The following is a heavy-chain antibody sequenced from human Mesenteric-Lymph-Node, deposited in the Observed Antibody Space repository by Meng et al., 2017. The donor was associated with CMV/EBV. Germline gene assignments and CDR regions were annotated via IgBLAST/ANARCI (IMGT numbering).Heavy chain of an antibody. CDR1: GGSFSGYY. CDR3: ARHQRWLKSEGGFNY. Sequence: QVQLQQWGGGLLKPSETLSLTCAVSGGSFSGYYWSWIRQHPGKGLEWIGEINHSGSTNYNPSLKRRVTISVDTSKNQFSLKLSSVTAADTAVYYCARHQRWLKSEGGFNYWGQGTLVTVSS. D-gene: IGHD4-23*01. J-gene: IGHJ4*02. V-gene: IGHV4-34*01. CDR2: INHSGST.